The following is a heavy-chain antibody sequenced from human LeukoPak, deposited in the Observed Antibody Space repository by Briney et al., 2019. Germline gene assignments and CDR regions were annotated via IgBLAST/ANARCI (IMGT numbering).Heavy chain of an antibody. CDR3: ARGPLRYPYYLDV. CDR2: INPNSGGA. Sequence: ASVKVSRKASGYTFNGYYIYWVRQAPGQGLEWMGWINPNSGGAKYAQQFQGRVTMTRDTSINTAYMELSRLRSDDTAMYFCARGPLRYPYYLDVWGEGTMLTVSS. J-gene: IGHJ6*03. CDR1: GYTFNGYY. V-gene: IGHV1-2*02. D-gene: IGHD1-14*01.